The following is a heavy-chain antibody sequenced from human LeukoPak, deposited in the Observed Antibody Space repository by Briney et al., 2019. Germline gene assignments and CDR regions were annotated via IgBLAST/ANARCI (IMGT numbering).Heavy chain of an antibody. CDR2: ISYDGSNK. CDR1: GFTFSSYA. Sequence: GGSLRLSCAASGFTFSSYAMHWVRQAPGKGLEWVAVISYDGSNKYYADSVKGRFTISRDNSKNTLYLQMNSLRDEDTAVYYCARDRYDILTGYLGYFDYWGQGTLVTVSS. D-gene: IGHD3-9*01. V-gene: IGHV3-30-3*01. J-gene: IGHJ4*02. CDR3: ARDRYDILTGYLGYFDY.